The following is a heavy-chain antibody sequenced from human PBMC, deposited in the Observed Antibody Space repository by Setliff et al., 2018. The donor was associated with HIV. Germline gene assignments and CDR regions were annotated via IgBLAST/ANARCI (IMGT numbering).Heavy chain of an antibody. CDR3: ARDRSAFADGYYYYMDV. CDR2: INSDGRST. D-gene: IGHD3-3*01. V-gene: IGHV3-74*01. CDR1: GFTFSSYW. Sequence: PGGSLRLSCATSGFTFSSYWMHWVRQAPGKGLQWIARINSDGRSTGYADSVKGRFTISRDNAKNSLYLQMNSLRAEDTALYYCARDRSAFADGYYYYMDVWGKGTTVTVSS. J-gene: IGHJ6*03.